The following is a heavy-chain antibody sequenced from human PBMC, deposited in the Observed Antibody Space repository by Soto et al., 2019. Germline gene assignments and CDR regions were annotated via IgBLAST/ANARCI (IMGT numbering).Heavy chain of an antibody. V-gene: IGHV1-18*01. CDR3: ARVIAAAVDFDY. CDR2: ISAYHGNT. D-gene: IGHD6-13*01. J-gene: IGHJ4*02. CDR1: DYAFTSYG. Sequence: QVQLVQSGAEVKKPGASVKVSCKASDYAFTSYGISGVRQAPGQGLEWMGWISAYHGNTNYAQKLQGRLTMTTDTSTSTAYMELRSLRSDDTAVYYCARVIAAAVDFDYWGQGTLVTVSS.